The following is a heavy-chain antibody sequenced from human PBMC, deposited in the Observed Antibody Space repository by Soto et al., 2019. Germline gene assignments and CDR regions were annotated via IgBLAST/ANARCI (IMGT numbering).Heavy chain of an antibody. CDR3: ARQYYFGSGSYYNRPFAF. D-gene: IGHD3-10*01. CDR1: GGSISSYY. CDR2: IYYSGST. J-gene: IGHJ4*02. Sequence: PSETLSLTCTVSGGSISSYYWSWIRQPPGKGLEWIGYIYYSGSTNYNPSLKSRVTISVDTSKNQFSLKLSSVTAADTAVYYCARQYYFGSGSYYNRPFAFRGQGTLVTVSS. V-gene: IGHV4-59*08.